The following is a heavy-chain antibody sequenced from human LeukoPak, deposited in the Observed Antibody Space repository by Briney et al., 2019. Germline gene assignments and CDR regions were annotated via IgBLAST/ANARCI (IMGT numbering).Heavy chain of an antibody. V-gene: IGHV4-34*01. D-gene: IGHD5-24*01. Sequence: SETLSLTCAVYGGSFSGYFWSWIRQPPGKGLEWIGEINHGGSTNSNPSLKSRVTISVDTSKNQFSLKLSSVTAADTAVYYCARVGREMATITSIDYWGREPWSPSPQ. CDR1: GGSFSGYF. J-gene: IGHJ4*02. CDR3: ARVGREMATITSIDY. CDR2: INHGGST.